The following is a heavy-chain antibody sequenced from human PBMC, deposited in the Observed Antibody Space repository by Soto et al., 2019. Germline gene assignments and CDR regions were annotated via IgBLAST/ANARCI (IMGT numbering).Heavy chain of an antibody. CDR1: GFSLSTSGVG. J-gene: IGHJ4*02. Sequence: QITLKESGPTLVKPTQTLTLTCTFSGFSLSTSGVGVGWIRQPPGKALEWLALIYWNDDKRYSPSLKSRLTITQDTSKNQVVLTMTNMDPVDTATYYCARSYYYDSSGYPLFDYWGQGTLVTVSS. D-gene: IGHD3-22*01. CDR3: ARSYYYDSSGYPLFDY. CDR2: IYWNDDK. V-gene: IGHV2-5*01.